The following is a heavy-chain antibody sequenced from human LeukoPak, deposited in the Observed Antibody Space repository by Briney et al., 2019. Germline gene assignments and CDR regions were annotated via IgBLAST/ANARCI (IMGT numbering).Heavy chain of an antibody. D-gene: IGHD3-10*01. J-gene: IGHJ4*02. CDR3: ARDRLDYYYGSSFLDY. CDR2: ISAYNGNT. V-gene: IGHV1-18*01. Sequence: ASVKVSCKASGYTFTSYGISWVRQAPGQGLEWMGWISAYNGNTNYAQKLQGRVTMTTDTSTSTAYMELRSPRSDDTAVYYCARDRLDYYYGSSFLDYWGQGTLVTVSS. CDR1: GYTFTSYG.